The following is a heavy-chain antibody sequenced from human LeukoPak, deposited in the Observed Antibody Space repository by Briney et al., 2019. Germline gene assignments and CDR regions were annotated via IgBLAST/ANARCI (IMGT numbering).Heavy chain of an antibody. CDR2: ISVIGGST. D-gene: IGHD3-22*01. CDR3: AKGVIVVVIPNYFDY. CDR1: VFTFSSYA. Sequence: GGSLRLSCAASVFTFSSYAMSWVRRAPGKGLGWGSAISVIGGSTYYADSVKGRFTISRDNSKNTLYLQMNRLRAEETAVYYCAKGVIVVVIPNYFDYWGQGTLVTVP. V-gene: IGHV3-23*01. J-gene: IGHJ4*02.